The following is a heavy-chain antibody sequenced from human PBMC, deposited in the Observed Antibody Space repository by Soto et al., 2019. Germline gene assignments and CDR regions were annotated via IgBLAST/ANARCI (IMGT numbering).Heavy chain of an antibody. Sequence: QVQLQESGPGLVKPSETLSLTCTVSGASISSDYWSWIRQPPGKGLEWIGFNHYSGNSNYNPSLRSRVTISVETSTNQVSLRLTSVTAADTAIYYCARGKVAMNILSDWGQGILVTVYS. D-gene: IGHD3-9*01. CDR2: NHYSGNS. CDR1: GASISSDY. V-gene: IGHV4-59*01. J-gene: IGHJ4*02. CDR3: ARGKVAMNILSD.